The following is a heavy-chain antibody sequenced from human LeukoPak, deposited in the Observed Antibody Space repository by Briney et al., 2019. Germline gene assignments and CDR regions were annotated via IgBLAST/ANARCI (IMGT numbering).Heavy chain of an antibody. D-gene: IGHD3-9*01. Sequence: PGGSLRLSCAASGFTFSSYEMNWVRQAPGKGLEWVSYISGSGSTIYYADSVKGRFTISRDNAKNSLYLQMNSLRAEDTAVYYCARILRYFDWSPRPYYYMDVWGKGTTVTVSS. CDR1: GFTFSSYE. CDR2: ISGSGSTI. V-gene: IGHV3-48*03. J-gene: IGHJ6*03. CDR3: ARILRYFDWSPRPYYYMDV.